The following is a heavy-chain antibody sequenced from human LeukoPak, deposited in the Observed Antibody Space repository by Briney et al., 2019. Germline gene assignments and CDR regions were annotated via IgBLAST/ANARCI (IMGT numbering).Heavy chain of an antibody. CDR1: GLTVSSNY. CDR3: ASGDDYGDYALDY. J-gene: IGHJ4*02. D-gene: IGHD4-17*01. CDR2: IYSGGST. V-gene: IGHV3-66*01. Sequence: GGSLRLSCAASGLTVSSNYMSWVRQAPGKGLEWVSVIYSGGSTYYADSVKGGFTISRDNSKNTLYLQMNSLRAEDTAVYYCASGDDYGDYALDYWGQGTLVTVSS.